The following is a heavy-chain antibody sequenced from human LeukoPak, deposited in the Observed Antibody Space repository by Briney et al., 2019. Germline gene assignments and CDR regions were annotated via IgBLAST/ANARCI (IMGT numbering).Heavy chain of an antibody. Sequence: SETLSLTCTVSGGSISGDYWSWIRQPAGKGLEWIGRIYTSGSTNYNPSLKSRVTISVDTSKNQFSLKLSSVTAADTAVYYCARVLTYCGGDCSVAFDYWGQGTLVTVSS. CDR3: ARVLTYCGGDCSVAFDY. CDR2: IYTSGST. J-gene: IGHJ4*02. V-gene: IGHV4-4*07. CDR1: GGSISGDY. D-gene: IGHD2-21*01.